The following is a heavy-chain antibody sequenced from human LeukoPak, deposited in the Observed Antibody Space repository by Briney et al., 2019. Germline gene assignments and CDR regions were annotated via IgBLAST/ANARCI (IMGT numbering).Heavy chain of an antibody. CDR3: AREDYYGSGSYTHFDY. Sequence: PSETLSLTCAVYGGSFSGYYWSWIRQPPGKGLEWIGEINHSGSTNYNPSLKSRVTISVDTSKNQFSLKLSSVTAADTAVYYCAREDYYGSGSYTHFDYWGQGTLVTVSS. J-gene: IGHJ4*02. V-gene: IGHV4-34*01. CDR1: GGSFSGYY. D-gene: IGHD3-10*01. CDR2: INHSGST.